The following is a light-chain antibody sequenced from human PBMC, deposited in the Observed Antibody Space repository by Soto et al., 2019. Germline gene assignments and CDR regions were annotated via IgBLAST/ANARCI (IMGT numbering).Light chain of an antibody. J-gene: IGKJ4*01. CDR3: QQYGISPKLT. CDR1: QSVSSSY. V-gene: IGKV3-20*01. Sequence: EIVLTQSPGTLSLSPGERATLSCRPRQSVSSSYLAGYQQKPGQDRRILIYGASSRATGIPDRFSGSGSGTDFTLTISRLEPEDFAVYYCQQYGISPKLTFGGGTEVEIK. CDR2: GAS.